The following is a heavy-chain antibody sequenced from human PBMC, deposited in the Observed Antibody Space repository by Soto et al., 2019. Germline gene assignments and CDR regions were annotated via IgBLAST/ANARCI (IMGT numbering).Heavy chain of an antibody. CDR2: IYYSGST. CDR3: ARAPVTPQMLFYYMDV. D-gene: IGHD2-21*01. CDR1: GGSISSYY. Sequence: SETLSLTCTVSGGSISSYYWSWIRQPPGKGLEWIGYIYYSGSTNYNPSLKSRVTISVDTSKNQFSLKLSSVTAADTAMYYCARAPVTPQMLFYYMDVWGKGTTVTVSS. J-gene: IGHJ6*03. V-gene: IGHV4-59*01.